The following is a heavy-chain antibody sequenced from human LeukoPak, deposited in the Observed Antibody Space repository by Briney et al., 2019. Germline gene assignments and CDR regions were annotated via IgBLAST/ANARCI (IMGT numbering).Heavy chain of an antibody. D-gene: IGHD2-21*02. V-gene: IGHV3-30*02. J-gene: IGHJ6*03. CDR1: GFTFSSYG. CDR3: AKDGGDNDYYYYYYMDV. Sequence: GGSLRLSCAASGFTFSSYGMHWVRQAPGKGLEWVAFIRYDGSNKYYADSVKGRFTISRDNSKNTLYLQMNSLRAEDTAVYYCAKDGGDNDYYYYYYMDVWGKGTTVTISS. CDR2: IRYDGSNK.